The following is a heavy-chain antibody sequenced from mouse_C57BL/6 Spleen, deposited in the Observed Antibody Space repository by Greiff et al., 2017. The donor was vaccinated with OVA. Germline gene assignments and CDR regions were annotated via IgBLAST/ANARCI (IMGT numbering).Heavy chain of an antibody. J-gene: IGHJ3*01. V-gene: IGHV5-6*01. D-gene: IGHD1-1*01. Sequence: EVKLMESGGDLVKPGGSLKLSCAASGFTFSSYGMSWVRQTPDKRLEWVATISSGGSYTYYPDSVKGRFTISRDNAKNTLYLQMSSLKSEDTAMYYCARQGYGSSSEGFAYWGQGTLVTVSA. CDR2: ISSGGSYT. CDR3: ARQGYGSSSEGFAY. CDR1: GFTFSSYG.